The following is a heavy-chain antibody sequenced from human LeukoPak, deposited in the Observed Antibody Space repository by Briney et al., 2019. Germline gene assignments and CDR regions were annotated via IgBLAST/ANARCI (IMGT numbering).Heavy chain of an antibody. CDR2: FDPEDGET. CDR1: GYTLTELS. V-gene: IGHV1-24*01. D-gene: IGHD6-19*01. Sequence: ASVKVSCKVSGYTLTELSMHWVRQAPGKGLEWMRGFDPEDGETIYAQKFQGRVTMTEDTSTDTAYMELSSLRSEDTAVYYCATVGWDSSGWYPDYWGQGTLVTVSS. CDR3: ATVGWDSSGWYPDY. J-gene: IGHJ4*02.